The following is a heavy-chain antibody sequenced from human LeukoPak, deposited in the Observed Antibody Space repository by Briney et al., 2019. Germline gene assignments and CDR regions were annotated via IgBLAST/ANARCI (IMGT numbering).Heavy chain of an antibody. V-gene: IGHV3-7*01. D-gene: IGHD3-22*01. CDR3: ARAMEPYYDSNGCDY. Sequence: GGSLRLSCAASGFTFSSHWMSWVRQAPGKGLEWVANIKQDGSEKYYVDSVKGRFTISRDNAKNSLYLQMNSLRAEDTAVYYCARAMEPYYDSNGCDYWGQGTPVTVSS. CDR2: IKQDGSEK. J-gene: IGHJ4*02. CDR1: GFTFSSHW.